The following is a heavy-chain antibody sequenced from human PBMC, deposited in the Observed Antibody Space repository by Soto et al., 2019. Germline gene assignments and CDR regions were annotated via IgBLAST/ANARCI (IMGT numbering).Heavy chain of an antibody. J-gene: IGHJ6*02. CDR3: AKVPAIFGVVHLGMDV. D-gene: IGHD3-3*01. CDR1: GFTFSSYA. V-gene: IGHV3-23*01. CDR2: ISGSGGST. Sequence: GGSLRLSCAASGFTFSSYAMSWVRQAPGKGLEWVSAISGSGGSTYYAGSVKGRFTISRDNSKNTLYLQMNSLRAEDTAVYFCAKVPAIFGVVHLGMDVWGQGTTVTVSS.